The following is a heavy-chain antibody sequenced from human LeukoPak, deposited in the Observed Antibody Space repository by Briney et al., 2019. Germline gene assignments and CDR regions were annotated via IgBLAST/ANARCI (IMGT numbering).Heavy chain of an antibody. Sequence: GESLEISCKGSGYSFTGYWIRWVRQMPGKGLEWMGRIDPSDSYTNYSPSFQGHVTISADKSISTAYLQWSSLKASDTAMYYCARRGYSYGYAKLDYWGQGTLVTVSS. J-gene: IGHJ4*02. V-gene: IGHV5-10-1*01. CDR3: ARRGYSYGYAKLDY. CDR1: GYSFTGYW. D-gene: IGHD5-18*01. CDR2: IDPSDSYT.